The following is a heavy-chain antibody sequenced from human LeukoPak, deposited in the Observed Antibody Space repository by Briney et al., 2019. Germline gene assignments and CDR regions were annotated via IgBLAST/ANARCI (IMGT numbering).Heavy chain of an antibody. Sequence: ASVKVSCKASGYTFTSYGISGVRQAPGQGREWMGWISAYNGNTNYAQKLQGRVTMTTDTSTSTAYMELRSLRSDDTAVYYCARISDYGDYVRAFDIWGQGTMVTVSS. CDR2: ISAYNGNT. J-gene: IGHJ3*02. CDR3: ARISDYGDYVRAFDI. V-gene: IGHV1-18*01. CDR1: GYTFTSYG. D-gene: IGHD4-17*01.